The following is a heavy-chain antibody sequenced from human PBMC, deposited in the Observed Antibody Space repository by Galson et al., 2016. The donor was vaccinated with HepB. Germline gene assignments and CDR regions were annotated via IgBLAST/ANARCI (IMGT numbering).Heavy chain of an antibody. CDR3: ARDRGSYDS. J-gene: IGHJ4*02. Sequence: SVKVSCKASGGTFRSDSTDWVRQAPGQGPEWMGGIVPIFETAKYAQKFQGRVTITADESTNTVYMDLTRLTSDDTAVYYCARDRGSYDSWGQGTLVLVSP. CDR2: IVPIFETA. V-gene: IGHV1-69*13. D-gene: IGHD1-26*01. CDR1: GGTFRSDS.